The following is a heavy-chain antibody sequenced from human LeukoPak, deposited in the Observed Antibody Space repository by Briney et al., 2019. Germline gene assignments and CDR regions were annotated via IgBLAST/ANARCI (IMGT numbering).Heavy chain of an antibody. V-gene: IGHV3-53*01. CDR1: GFSVSSKY. D-gene: IGHD6-19*01. Sequence: PGGSLRLSCAASGFSVSSKYMRWVRQPAGKGLEWVSVIYSGGTTFYADSVKGRFTISRDNSKNTLYLQMNSLRPDDTAVYYCTKLKGWYGDGYFDYWGPGILVTVSS. CDR3: TKLKGWYGDGYFDY. J-gene: IGHJ4*02. CDR2: IYSGGTT.